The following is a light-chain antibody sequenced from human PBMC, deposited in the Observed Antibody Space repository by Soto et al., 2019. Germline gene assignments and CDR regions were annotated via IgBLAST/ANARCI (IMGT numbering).Light chain of an antibody. CDR1: QSVSSSY. J-gene: IGKJ1*01. V-gene: IGKV3-20*01. CDR3: QQYGSSLT. CDR2: GAS. Sequence: EIVLTQSPGTLSLSPGERATLSCRASQSVSSSYLDWYQQKPGQAPRLLIYGASSRATGIPDRFSGSGSGTDFTLTISRLEPEDFAVYYCQQYGSSLTVGQGTKVEIK.